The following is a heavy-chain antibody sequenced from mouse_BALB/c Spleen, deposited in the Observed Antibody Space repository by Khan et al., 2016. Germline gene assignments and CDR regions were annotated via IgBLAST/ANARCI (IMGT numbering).Heavy chain of an antibody. CDR3: ARWLLRYYAMDY. J-gene: IGHJ4*01. Sequence: QFPLVPSLPELMKPGETVKISCKASWYTFTNYGMNWVKQAPGKGLKWMGWINTYTGEPTYADDFKGRFAFSLATSASTANMQINNLKNEDTGTYCCARWLLRYYAMDYWRKGTSVTVSS. CDR1: WYTFTNYG. V-gene: IGHV9-3-1*01. CDR2: INTYTGEP. D-gene: IGHD2-3*01.